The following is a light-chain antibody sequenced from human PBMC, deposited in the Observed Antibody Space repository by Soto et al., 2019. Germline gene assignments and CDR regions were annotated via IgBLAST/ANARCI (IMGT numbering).Light chain of an antibody. Sequence: DIQMTQSPCSLSASVGDRVTITCRASESIARHLNWYQQKPGRAPNLLIYAASSLQNGVPSRFRGGGSGTDFTLTISNLQPEDFATYYCQQTHSTLSITCGQGTRLEIK. CDR1: ESIARH. CDR2: AAS. CDR3: QQTHSTLSIT. V-gene: IGKV1-39*01. J-gene: IGKJ5*01.